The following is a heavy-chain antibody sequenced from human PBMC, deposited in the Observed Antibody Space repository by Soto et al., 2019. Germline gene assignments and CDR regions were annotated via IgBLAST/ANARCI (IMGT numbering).Heavy chain of an antibody. J-gene: IGHJ6*02. D-gene: IGHD3-22*01. CDR2: ISANSGNT. CDR1: GYTFTSYG. V-gene: IGHV1-18*01. Sequence: ASVKVSCKASGYTFTSYGISWVRQAPGQGLEWMGWISANSGNTNYAQKFQDRVTMTRDTSISTAYMELSRLRSDDTAVYYCARERITMIVVVTPPILYGMDVWGQGTTVTVSS. CDR3: ARERITMIVVVTPPILYGMDV.